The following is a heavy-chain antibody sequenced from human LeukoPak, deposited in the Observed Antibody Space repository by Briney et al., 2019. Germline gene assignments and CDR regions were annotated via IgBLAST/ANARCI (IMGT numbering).Heavy chain of an antibody. CDR1: GFTFDDYA. J-gene: IGHJ4*02. CDR2: ISGDGGST. D-gene: IGHD1-26*01. V-gene: IGHV3-43*02. CDR3: AEVVRSGSYYEGGRYFDY. Sequence: GGSLRLSCAASGFTFDDYAMHWVRQAPGKGLEWVSLISGDGGSTYYADSVKGRFTISRDNSKNSLYLQMNSLRTEDTALYYCAEVVRSGSYYEGGRYFDYWGQGTLVTVSS.